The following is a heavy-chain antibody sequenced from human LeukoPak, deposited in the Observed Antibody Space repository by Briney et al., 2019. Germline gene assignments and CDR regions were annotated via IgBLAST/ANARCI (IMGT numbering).Heavy chain of an antibody. CDR1: GFTFSSYS. V-gene: IGHV3-21*04. CDR2: ISSSSSYI. CDR3: AKDRHAPGRYCSSTSCFPFDS. D-gene: IGHD2-2*01. J-gene: IGHJ5*01. Sequence: GGSLRLSCAASGFTFSSYSMNWVRQAPGKGLEWVSSISSSSSYIYYADSVKGRFTISRDNTKNTLYLQMNSLRAEDTAVYYCAKDRHAPGRYCSSTSCFPFDSWGQGTLVTVSS.